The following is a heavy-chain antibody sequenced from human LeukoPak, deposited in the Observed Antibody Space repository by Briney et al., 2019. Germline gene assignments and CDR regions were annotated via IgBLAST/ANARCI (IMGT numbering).Heavy chain of an antibody. CDR1: GGFISSYY. J-gene: IGHJ4*02. Sequence: SETLSLTCTVSGGFISSYYWSWIRQPPGKGLEWIGYIYYSGSTNYNPSLKSRVTISVDTSKNQFSLKLSSVTAADTAVYYCARTASFFDYWGQGTLVTVSS. CDR3: ARTASFFDY. CDR2: IYYSGST. V-gene: IGHV4-59*01. D-gene: IGHD3-16*01.